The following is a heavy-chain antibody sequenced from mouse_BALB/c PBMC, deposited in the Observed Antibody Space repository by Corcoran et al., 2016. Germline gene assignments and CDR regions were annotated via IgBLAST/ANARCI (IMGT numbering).Heavy chain of an antibody. J-gene: IGHJ2*01. CDR1: GYTFTEYT. Sequence: EVQLLQSGPELVKPGASVKISCKTSGYTFTEYTMHWVKQSHGKSLEWIGGINPNNGGTSYNQKFKGKATLTVDKSSNTAYMELRSLTSEDSAVYYCAKRRDGYSYYFDYWGQGTTLTVSS. V-gene: IGHV1-18*01. D-gene: IGHD2-3*01. CDR3: AKRRDGYSYYFDY. CDR2: INPNNGGT.